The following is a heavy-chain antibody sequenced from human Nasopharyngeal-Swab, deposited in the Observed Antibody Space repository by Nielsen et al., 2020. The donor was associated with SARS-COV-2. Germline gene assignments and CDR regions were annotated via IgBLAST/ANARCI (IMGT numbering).Heavy chain of an antibody. V-gene: IGHV3-23*01. D-gene: IGHD2-21*02. J-gene: IGHJ6*02. CDR2: ISGSGGST. CDR1: GFTFSSYA. Sequence: GASLKISCAASGFTFSSYAMSWVRQAPGTGLEWVSAISGSGGSTYYADSVKGRFTITKENSKHTLYLQMNSLRAEGTAVYYCAKAVGDNPRYYYYGMDVWGQGTTVTVSS. CDR3: AKAVGDNPRYYYYGMDV.